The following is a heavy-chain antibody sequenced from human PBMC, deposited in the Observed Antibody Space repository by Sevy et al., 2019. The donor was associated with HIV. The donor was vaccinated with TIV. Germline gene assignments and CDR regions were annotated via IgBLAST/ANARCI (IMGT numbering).Heavy chain of an antibody. Sequence: SETLSLTCTVSGGSISSYYWSWIRQPPGKGLEWIGYIYYSGSTNYNPSLKSRVTISVDTSKNQFSLKLSSVTTADTAVYYCARGFRSGSPPLLWEYWGQGTLVTVSS. D-gene: IGHD3-10*01. CDR1: GGSISSYY. J-gene: IGHJ4*02. CDR2: IYYSGST. CDR3: ARGFRSGSPPLLWEY. V-gene: IGHV4-59*01.